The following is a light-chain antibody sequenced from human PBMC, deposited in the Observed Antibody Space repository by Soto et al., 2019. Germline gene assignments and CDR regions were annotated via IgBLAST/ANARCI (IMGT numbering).Light chain of an antibody. CDR2: EVS. J-gene: IGLJ1*01. CDR1: NSDVGGYNY. CDR3: SSYSISTAYL. V-gene: IGLV2-14*01. Sequence: QSVLTQPASVSGSPGQSITISCTGTNSDVGGYNYVSWYQQNPGKAPKLIIYEVSNRPSGVSNRFSGSKSGNTASLTISGLQAEDEADYFCSSYSISTAYLFGTGTKLTVL.